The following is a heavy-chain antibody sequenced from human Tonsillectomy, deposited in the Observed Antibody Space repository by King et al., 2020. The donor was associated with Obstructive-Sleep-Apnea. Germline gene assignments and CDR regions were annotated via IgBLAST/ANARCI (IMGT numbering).Heavy chain of an antibody. V-gene: IGHV3-30*18. D-gene: IGHD3-10*01. Sequence: QLVQSGGGVVRPGRSLRLTCAASGFTFSSFGMHWVRQAPGKGLEWVALISYDGSHKYYADSVKGRFTISRDSSKNTLYLQMNSLRAADTAVYYCAKYYFYKSGTYSAPLDYWGQGTLVTVSS. CDR2: ISYDGSHK. J-gene: IGHJ4*02. CDR3: AKYYFYKSGTYSAPLDY. CDR1: GFTFSSFG.